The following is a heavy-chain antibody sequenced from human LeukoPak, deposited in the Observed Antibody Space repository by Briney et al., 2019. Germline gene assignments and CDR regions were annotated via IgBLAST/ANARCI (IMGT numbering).Heavy chain of an antibody. Sequence: GESLKISCKGSGYSFTSYCIGWVRQMPGKGLEWMGIIYPGDSDTRYSPSFQGQVTISADKSISTAYLQWSSLKASDTAMYYCATRSSGYYDIFDYWGQGTLVTVSS. J-gene: IGHJ4*02. D-gene: IGHD3-22*01. V-gene: IGHV5-51*01. CDR1: GYSFTSYC. CDR3: ATRSSGYYDIFDY. CDR2: IYPGDSDT.